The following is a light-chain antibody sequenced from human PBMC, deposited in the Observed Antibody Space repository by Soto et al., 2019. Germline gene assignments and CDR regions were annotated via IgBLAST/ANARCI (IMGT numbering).Light chain of an antibody. CDR3: QHYDRSPPVT. CDR1: QSIDTNW. J-gene: IGKJ5*01. Sequence: EIVLTQSPGTLSLSPGENASFSCRASQSIDTNWLAWYQQRPGQPPRLLIYGASSRATGIPDRFSGSGSGAGFTLTISSLEPEDFAVYYCQHYDRSPPVTLGQGTRLEIK. V-gene: IGKV3-20*01. CDR2: GAS.